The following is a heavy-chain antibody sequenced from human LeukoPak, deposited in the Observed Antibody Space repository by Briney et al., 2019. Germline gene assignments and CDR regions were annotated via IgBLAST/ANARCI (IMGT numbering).Heavy chain of an antibody. V-gene: IGHV3-23*01. CDR3: TRMPSTEIYYFYYMDV. D-gene: IGHD2-2*01. CDR1: EFTFSSYT. J-gene: IGHJ6*03. CDR2: ISSLGVST. Sequence: GGSLRLSCAHSEFTFSSYTVTWVRQAPGERLEWVSGISSLGVSTYYADSVRGRFTISRDNSENTVYLQMDSLGTEDTAVYYCTRMPSTEIYYFYYMDVWGKGTTVTVSS.